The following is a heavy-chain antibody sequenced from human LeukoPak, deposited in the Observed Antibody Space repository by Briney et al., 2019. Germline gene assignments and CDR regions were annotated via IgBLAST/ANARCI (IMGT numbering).Heavy chain of an antibody. CDR1: GFTFSSYE. CDR3: AISTGSSDFVY. D-gene: IGHD1-26*01. J-gene: IGHJ4*02. V-gene: IGHV4-59*12. Sequence: PGGSLRLSCAASGFTFSSYEMNWVRQAPGKGLEWIGCFYYPGSTYYNPALKSRLSISVDTSNNQSSLKLNSVTAADTAVYYCAISTGSSDFVYWGQGTLVTVSS. CDR2: FYYPGST.